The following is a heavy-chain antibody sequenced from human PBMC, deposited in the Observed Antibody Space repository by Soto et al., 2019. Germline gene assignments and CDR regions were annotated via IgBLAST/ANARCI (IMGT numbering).Heavy chain of an antibody. D-gene: IGHD5-18*01. CDR3: ATGRYSYGPFDY. J-gene: IGHJ4*02. CDR1: GYTLTELS. Sequence: ASVKVSCKVSGYTLTELSMHWVRQAPGKGLEWMGGFDPEDGETTYAQKFQGRVTMTEDTSTDTAYMGLSSLRSEDTAVYYCATGRYSYGPFDYWGQGTLVTVSS. CDR2: FDPEDGET. V-gene: IGHV1-24*01.